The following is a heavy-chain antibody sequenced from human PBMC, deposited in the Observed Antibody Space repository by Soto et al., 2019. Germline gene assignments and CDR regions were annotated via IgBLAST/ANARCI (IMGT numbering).Heavy chain of an antibody. D-gene: IGHD3-22*01. CDR1: GGSFSGYY. Sequence: SETLSLTCAVYGGSFSGYYWSWIRQPPGKGLEWIGEINHSGSTNYNPSLKSRVTISVDTSKNQFSLKLSSVTAADTAVYYCARLTTMIVVVIYGAFDIWGQGTMVTVSS. CDR2: INHSGST. J-gene: IGHJ3*02. V-gene: IGHV4-34*01. CDR3: ARLTTMIVVVIYGAFDI.